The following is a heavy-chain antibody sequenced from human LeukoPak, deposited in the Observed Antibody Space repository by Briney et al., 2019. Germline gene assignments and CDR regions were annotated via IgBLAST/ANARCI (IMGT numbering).Heavy chain of an antibody. V-gene: IGHV3-23*01. Sequence: GGSLRLSCEASGFTFSDSAMSWVRQASGWGLEWVSLISASGGNSYYADSVKGRFTASRDSSKNTLHLQMNSLRAEDTAVYYCARDIELSCWGQGTLVTVSS. J-gene: IGHJ4*02. CDR3: ARDIELSC. CDR2: ISASGGNS. CDR1: GFTFSDSA. D-gene: IGHD1-26*01.